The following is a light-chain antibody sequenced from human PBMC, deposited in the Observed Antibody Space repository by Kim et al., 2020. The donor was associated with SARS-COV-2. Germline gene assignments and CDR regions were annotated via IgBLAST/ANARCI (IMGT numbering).Light chain of an antibody. CDR1: SLRSYY. CDR2: GKN. V-gene: IGLV3-19*01. J-gene: IGLJ3*02. CDR3: NSRDSSGNNWV. Sequence: SSELTQDPAVSVALGQTVRITCQGDSLRSYYASWYQQKPGQAPVLVIYGKNNRPSGIPDRFSGSNSGNTASLTITGAQAEDEADYYCNSRDSSGNNWVFGGGTQLTVL.